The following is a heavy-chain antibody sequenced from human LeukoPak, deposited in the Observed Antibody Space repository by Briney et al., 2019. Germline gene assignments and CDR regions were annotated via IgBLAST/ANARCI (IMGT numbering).Heavy chain of an antibody. CDR1: GGSISSYH. D-gene: IGHD5-12*01. J-gene: IGHJ4*02. CDR2: IYYSGST. Sequence: SETLSLTCTVSGGSISSYHWSWIRQPPGKGLEWIGYIYYSGSTGYSPSLKSRVTISLDTSKNQFSPKLNSVTAADTAVYYCARFYSGYDPPRLDYWGQGTLVTVSS. CDR3: ARFYSGYDPPRLDY. V-gene: IGHV4-59*08.